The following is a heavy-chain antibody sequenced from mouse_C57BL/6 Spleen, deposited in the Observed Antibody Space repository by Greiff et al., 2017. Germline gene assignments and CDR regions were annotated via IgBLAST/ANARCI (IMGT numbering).Heavy chain of an antibody. CDR1: GFTFSSYA. Sequence: EVKLEESGGGLVKPGGSLKLSCAASGFTFSSYAMSWVRQTPEKRLEWVATISDGGSYTYYPDNVKGRFTISRDNAKNNLYLQMSHLKSEDTAMYYCARAITTVEAMDDWGQGTSVTVSS. D-gene: IGHD1-1*01. J-gene: IGHJ4*01. CDR3: ARAITTVEAMDD. V-gene: IGHV5-4*03. CDR2: ISDGGSYT.